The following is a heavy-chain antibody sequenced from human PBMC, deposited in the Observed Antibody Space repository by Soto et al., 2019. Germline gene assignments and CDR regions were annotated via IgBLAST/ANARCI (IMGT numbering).Heavy chain of an antibody. CDR1: GYTFTSYG. Sequence: QVQLVQSGVEVKKPGASVKVSCKASGYTFTSYGITWVRQAPGQWLEGMGGSSAYNGKTNYAQNLQCRLTMTTDTYTYTAYIEMRNLQSDDTAVYYCARDVGRELRAPGAFLDYWGKGTLVNVSS. V-gene: IGHV1-18*01. D-gene: IGHD3-3*02. J-gene: IGHJ4*02. CDR2: SSAYNGKT. CDR3: ARDVGRELRAPGAFLDY.